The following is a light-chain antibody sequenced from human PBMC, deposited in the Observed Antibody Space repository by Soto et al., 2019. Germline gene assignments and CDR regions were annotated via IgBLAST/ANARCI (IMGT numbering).Light chain of an antibody. J-gene: IGKJ1*01. CDR1: QSVSNN. CDR2: GAS. V-gene: IGKV3-15*01. CDR3: QQYNNWPPGT. Sequence: EIVLTQSPGTLSLSPGERATLSCRASQSVSNNYLAWYQQKPGQAPRLLIYGASTRATGIPGRFSGSGSGTEFTLTISSLQSEDFAVYYCQQYNNWPPGTFGQGTKVDIK.